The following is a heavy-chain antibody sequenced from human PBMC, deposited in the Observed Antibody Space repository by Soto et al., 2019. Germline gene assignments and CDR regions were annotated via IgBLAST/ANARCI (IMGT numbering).Heavy chain of an antibody. D-gene: IGHD1-1*01. CDR2: ISYDGSNK. CDR3: AKDGGTGTTPDYYYYGMDV. J-gene: IGHJ6*02. CDR1: GFTFSSYG. Sequence: PGGSLRLSCTASGFTFSSYGMHWVRQAPGKGLEWVAVISYDGSNKYYADSVKGRSTISRDNSKNTLYLQMNSLRAEDTAVYYCAKDGGTGTTPDYYYYGMDVWGQGTTVTVSS. V-gene: IGHV3-30*18.